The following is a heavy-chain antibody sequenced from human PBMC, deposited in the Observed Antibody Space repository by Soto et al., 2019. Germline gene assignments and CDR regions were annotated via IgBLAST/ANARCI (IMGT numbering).Heavy chain of an antibody. D-gene: IGHD1-26*01. CDR1: GFTFSDYY. J-gene: IGHJ4*02. V-gene: IGHV3-72*01. Sequence: EVQLVESGGGLVQPGGSLRLSCAGSGFTFSDYYIDWVRQAPGKGLEWVGRSRDKGNSYSTDYAASVKGRFTVSRDASKNSLYLQMNSLKTEDTALYYCTRSIVGTTSSDYWGQGNLVSVSS. CDR3: TRSIVGTTSSDY. CDR2: SRDKGNSYST.